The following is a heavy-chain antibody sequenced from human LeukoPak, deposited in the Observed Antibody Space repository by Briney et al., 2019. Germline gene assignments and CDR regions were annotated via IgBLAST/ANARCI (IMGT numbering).Heavy chain of an antibody. Sequence: SETLSLTCTVSGGSVNSGSYYWSWIRQPPGKGLEWIGYIYYSGSTNYNPSLKSRVTISVDTSKNQFSLKLSSVTAADTAVYYCARDWYSSSWSGFDPWGQGTLVTVSS. CDR1: GGSVNSGSYY. CDR2: IYYSGST. CDR3: ARDWYSSSWSGFDP. V-gene: IGHV4-61*01. J-gene: IGHJ5*02. D-gene: IGHD6-13*01.